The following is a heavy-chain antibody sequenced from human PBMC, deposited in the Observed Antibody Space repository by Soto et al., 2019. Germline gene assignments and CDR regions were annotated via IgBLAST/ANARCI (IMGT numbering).Heavy chain of an antibody. Sequence: QVQLVESGGGVVQPGRSLRLSCAASGFTFSSYGMHWVRQAPGKGLEWVAVISYDGSNKYYADSVKGRFTISRDNSKNTLYLQMNSLRAEETAVYCCAGQNLQHWGQGTLVTVSS. CDR1: GFTFSSYG. CDR3: AGQNLQH. V-gene: IGHV3-30*03. J-gene: IGHJ1*01. CDR2: ISYDGSNK.